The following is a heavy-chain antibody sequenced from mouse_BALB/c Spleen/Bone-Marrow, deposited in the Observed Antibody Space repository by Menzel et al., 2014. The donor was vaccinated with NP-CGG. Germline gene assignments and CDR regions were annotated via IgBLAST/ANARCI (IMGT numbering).Heavy chain of an antibody. CDR3: GRKYVNVPHFMDY. D-gene: IGHD2-10*02. Sequence: QVQLQQSAVELARPGASVKMSCKASGYTFTSYTIHWIRQRPGQGLEWIGYIHPSSGYTEYSQKFKDKTALTADKSSTTAYMQLSSLTSEDSAVYYCGRKYVNVPHFMDYWGQGTSVTVSS. CDR1: GYTFTSYT. J-gene: IGHJ4*01. CDR2: IHPSSGYT. V-gene: IGHV1-4*02.